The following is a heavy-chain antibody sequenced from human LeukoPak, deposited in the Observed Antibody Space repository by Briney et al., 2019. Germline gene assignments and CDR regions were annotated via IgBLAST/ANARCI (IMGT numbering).Heavy chain of an antibody. CDR3: AKDPIFSGSYGVFDY. CDR1: GFTFGSYA. J-gene: IGHJ4*02. D-gene: IGHD1-26*01. Sequence: GGSLRLSCAASGFTFGSYAMSWVRQAPGKGLEWVSSISAYGAGTNYADPAEGRFTISRDNSKNTLYLQMNSLRAGDTAVYYCAKDPIFSGSYGVFDYWGLGTLVTVSS. V-gene: IGHV3-23*01. CDR2: ISAYGAGT.